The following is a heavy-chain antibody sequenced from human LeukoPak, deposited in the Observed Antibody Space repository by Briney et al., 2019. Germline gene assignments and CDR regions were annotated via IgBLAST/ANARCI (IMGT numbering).Heavy chain of an antibody. CDR2: ISYDGSNK. D-gene: IGHD5-18*01. J-gene: IGHJ6*02. CDR3: ARAILTGIQLSPWDYGMDV. CDR1: GFTFSSCA. V-gene: IGHV3-30-3*01. Sequence: PGRSLRLSCAASGFTFSSCAMHWVRQAPGKGLEWVAVISYDGSNKYYADSVKGRFTISRDNSKNTLYLQMNSLRAEDTAVYYCARAILTGIQLSPWDYGMDVWGQGTTVTVSS.